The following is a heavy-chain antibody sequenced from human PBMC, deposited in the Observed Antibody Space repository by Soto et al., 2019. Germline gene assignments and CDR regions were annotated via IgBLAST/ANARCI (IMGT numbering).Heavy chain of an antibody. CDR1: GYTFTSYD. V-gene: IGHV1-8*01. CDR3: AGGRSGGDSIDY. J-gene: IGHJ4*02. Sequence: QVQLVQSGAEVKKPGASVKVSCKASGYTFTSYDINWVRQATGQGLEWLGWMNPTSGNTDNEQNLPGRVTRPRNTSISTAYMELSSLRSEDTAVYYCAGGRSGGDSIDYWVQGTLVTVSS. D-gene: IGHD2-21*02. CDR2: MNPTSGNT.